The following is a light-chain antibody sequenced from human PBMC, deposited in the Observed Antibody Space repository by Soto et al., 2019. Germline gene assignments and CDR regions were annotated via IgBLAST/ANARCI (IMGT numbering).Light chain of an antibody. CDR3: GAWDDRLXDYV. Sequence: QSFLSQPPSASRTPVQRVTISCSGSSSNIEGNTVNGHQQLPVTAAPLLIYRNNQLPSGVPDRFSGSKSGTSASLAPSGLQCGDEDDYYGGAWDDRLXDYVVARGTKVX. CDR2: RNN. J-gene: IGLJ1*01. CDR1: SSNIEGNT. V-gene: IGLV1-44*01.